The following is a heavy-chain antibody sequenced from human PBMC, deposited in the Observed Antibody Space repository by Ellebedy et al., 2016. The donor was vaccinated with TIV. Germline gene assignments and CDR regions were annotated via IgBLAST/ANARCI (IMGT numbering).Heavy chain of an antibody. J-gene: IGHJ5*02. D-gene: IGHD1-26*01. CDR1: GFTFSRYW. Sequence: PSETLSPTCTASGFTFSRYWMTWVRQAPGKGLEWVAGIKQDGREKYYGDSVKGRFTISRDNAKDSLYLQMKSLRGEDTAVYYCASSVGSLGRWGQGTLVTVSS. CDR2: IKQDGREK. V-gene: IGHV3-7*03. CDR3: ASSVGSLGR.